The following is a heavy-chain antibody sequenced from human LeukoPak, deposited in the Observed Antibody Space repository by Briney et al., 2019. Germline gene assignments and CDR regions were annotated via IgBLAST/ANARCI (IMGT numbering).Heavy chain of an antibody. CDR3: ATQRGSYLWGTDFDY. Sequence: ASVKVSCKASGYTFTDYYMHWVRQAPGQGLEWMGWINPNSGDTKYAQKFQGRVTMTRDTSISTAYMELSRLRSDDTAVYYCATQRGSYLWGTDFDYWGQGTLVTVSS. J-gene: IGHJ4*02. V-gene: IGHV1-2*02. CDR1: GYTFTDYY. CDR2: INPNSGDT. D-gene: IGHD3-16*01.